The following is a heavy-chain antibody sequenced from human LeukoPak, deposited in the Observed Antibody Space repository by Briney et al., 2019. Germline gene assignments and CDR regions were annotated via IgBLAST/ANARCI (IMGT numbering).Heavy chain of an antibody. V-gene: IGHV3-53*01. D-gene: IGHD5-18*01. CDR1: GFTVSSSY. J-gene: IGHJ6*03. CDR2: IYSGGST. CDR3: ASQRGYSYGYYYYYMDV. Sequence: GGSLRLSCAASGFTVSSSYMSWVRQAPGRGLEWVSVIYSGGSTYYADSVKGRFTISRDNSKNTLYLQMNSLRAEDTAVCYCASQRGYSYGYYYYYMDVWGKGTTVTVSS.